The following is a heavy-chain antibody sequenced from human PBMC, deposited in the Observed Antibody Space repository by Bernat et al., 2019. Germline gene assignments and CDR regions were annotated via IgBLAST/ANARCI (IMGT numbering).Heavy chain of an antibody. CDR3: ARAERDIVVLPAPVFDFDI. J-gene: IGHJ3*02. CDR2: FSAYNGNT. V-gene: IGHV1-18*01. CDR1: TFTNAG. D-gene: IGHD2-2*01. Sequence: TFTNAGISWVRQGAGQGLEWMGCFSAYNGNTNYAHNFQGRVTMTTDTSTSKAYMELRSLRSDDTAVYYCARAERDIVVLPAPVFDFDIWG.